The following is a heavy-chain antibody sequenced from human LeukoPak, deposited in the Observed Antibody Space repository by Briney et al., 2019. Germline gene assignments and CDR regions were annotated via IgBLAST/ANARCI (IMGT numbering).Heavy chain of an antibody. Sequence: GASVKVSCKVSGYILTELSIHWVRQAPGKGLEWMGGFDPQYGEGAYPQKFLGRVTMTEDTSTDTAYMELRSLSSDDTAVYYCATGAYTSGSFYFGDIFNWGQGTLVTVSS. CDR1: GYILTELS. CDR3: ATGAYTSGSFYFGDIFN. CDR2: FDPQYGEG. J-gene: IGHJ4*02. V-gene: IGHV1-24*01. D-gene: IGHD3-10*01.